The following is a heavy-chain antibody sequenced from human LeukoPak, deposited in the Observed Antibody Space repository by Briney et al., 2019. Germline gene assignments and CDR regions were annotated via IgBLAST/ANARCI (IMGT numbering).Heavy chain of an antibody. Sequence: PSETLSLTCAVYGGSFSGYYWSWIRQPPGEGLEWIGEINHSGSTNYNPSLKSRVTISVDTSKNQFSLKLSSVTAADTAVYYCARRRWFGDPRDWYFDLWGPGTLVTVSS. D-gene: IGHD3-10*01. CDR2: INHSGST. V-gene: IGHV4-34*01. J-gene: IGHJ2*01. CDR3: ARRRWFGDPRDWYFDL. CDR1: GGSFSGYY.